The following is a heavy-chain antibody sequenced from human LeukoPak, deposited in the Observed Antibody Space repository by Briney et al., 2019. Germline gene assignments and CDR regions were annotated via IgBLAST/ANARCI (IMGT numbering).Heavy chain of an antibody. Sequence: GGSLRLSCVASGFTFTTYALSWVRQAPGKGLEWVSTISADGRRSNYADSVKGRFTISRDTSKNTLYLQMNSLRAEDTAKYYCAKVDTSGWYEVLDFWGQGTLVTVSS. CDR3: AKVDTSGWYEVLDF. CDR2: ISADGRRS. J-gene: IGHJ4*02. D-gene: IGHD6-19*01. V-gene: IGHV3-23*01. CDR1: GFTFTTYA.